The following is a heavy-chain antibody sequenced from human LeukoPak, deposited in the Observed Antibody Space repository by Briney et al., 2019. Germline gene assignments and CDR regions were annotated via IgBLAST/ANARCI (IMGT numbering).Heavy chain of an antibody. CDR1: GFTFSDYF. CDR3: ARVGLRYFDWLSQLDY. J-gene: IGHJ4*02. D-gene: IGHD3-9*01. V-gene: IGHV3-30-3*01. Sequence: GGSLRLSCAAPGFTFSDYFMSWIRQAPGKGLEWVAVISYDGSNKYYADSVKGRFTISRDNSKNTLYLQMNSLRAEDTAVYYCARVGLRYFDWLSQLDYWGQGTLVTVSS. CDR2: ISYDGSNK.